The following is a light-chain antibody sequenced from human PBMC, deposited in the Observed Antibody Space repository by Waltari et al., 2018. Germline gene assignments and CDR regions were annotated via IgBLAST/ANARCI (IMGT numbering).Light chain of an antibody. CDR2: GAS. V-gene: IGKV3-20*01. Sequence: EIVLTQSPGTLSLSPGDRATLSCRASQSVSSNYLAWYQQKPGQAPRLLIYGASSRATGIADRFSGSGAGTDFTLTISRLEPEDFAVYYCQQYGSAQFTFGPGTKVEIK. CDR3: QQYGSAQFT. CDR1: QSVSSNY. J-gene: IGKJ3*01.